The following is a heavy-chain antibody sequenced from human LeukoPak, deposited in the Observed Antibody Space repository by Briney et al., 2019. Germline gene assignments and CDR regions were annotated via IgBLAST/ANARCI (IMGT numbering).Heavy chain of an antibody. CDR1: GFTFSSYA. V-gene: IGHV3-30*04. CDR2: ISYDGGNE. D-gene: IGHD2-15*01. CDR3: ARDGYCNGGSCYSYNWFDP. J-gene: IGHJ5*02. Sequence: GRSLRLSCAACGFTFSSYAMHWVRQAPGKGLEWVAIISYDGGNEYYADSVKGRFTISRDNSKNTLYLQMNSLRAEDTAVYYCARDGYCNGGSCYSYNWFDPWGQGTLVTVSS.